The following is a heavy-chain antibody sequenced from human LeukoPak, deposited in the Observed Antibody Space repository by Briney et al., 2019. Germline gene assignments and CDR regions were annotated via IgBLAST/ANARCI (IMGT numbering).Heavy chain of an antibody. V-gene: IGHV4-30-4*01. CDR2: IYYSGST. J-gene: IGHJ4*02. Sequence: PSETLSLTCTVSGGSISSGDYYWSWIRQPPGKGLEWIGYIYYSGSTYYNPSLKSRVTISVDTSKNQFSLKLSSVTAADTAVYYCARTLVGADWGYYFDYWGQGTLVTVSS. D-gene: IGHD1-26*01. CDR1: GGSISSGDYY. CDR3: ARTLVGADWGYYFDY.